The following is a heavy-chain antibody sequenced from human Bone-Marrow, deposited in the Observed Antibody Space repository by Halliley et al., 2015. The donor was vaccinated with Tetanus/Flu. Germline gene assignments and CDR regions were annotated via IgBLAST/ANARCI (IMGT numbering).Heavy chain of an antibody. CDR3: AMGDLGTSYEANFNYRMSSLDV. J-gene: IGHJ6*02. D-gene: IGHD4-4*01. Sequence: SDTFYADSVRGRFTISRDNSRNTVFLQLNSLRPEDTAVYYCAMGDLGTSYEANFNYRMSSLDVWGRGSTVTVSS. CDR2: SDT. V-gene: IGHV3-30*02.